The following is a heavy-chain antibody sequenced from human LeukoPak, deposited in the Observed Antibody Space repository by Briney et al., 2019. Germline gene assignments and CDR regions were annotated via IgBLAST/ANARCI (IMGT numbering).Heavy chain of an antibody. J-gene: IGHJ6*02. D-gene: IGHD1-26*01. V-gene: IGHV3-7*01. Sequence: GGSLRLSCEASGYIFKDFYMTWVRQAPGTGLEWVATINQDGSAEYYVDSAKGRFTMSRDNAKNSVFLQMDSLRAEETAVYYCARSVGAGNNYFYYGMDVWGQGTTVTVSS. CDR1: GYIFKDFY. CDR2: INQDGSAE. CDR3: ARSVGAGNNYFYYGMDV.